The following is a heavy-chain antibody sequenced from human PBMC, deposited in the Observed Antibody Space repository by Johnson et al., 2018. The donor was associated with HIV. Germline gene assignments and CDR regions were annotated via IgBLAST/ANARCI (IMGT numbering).Heavy chain of an antibody. V-gene: IGHV3-66*01. CDR3: ARARTVVIARPDAFDI. J-gene: IGHJ3*02. CDR2: IYSGGST. Sequence: MLLVESGGGLVQPGGSLRLSCAASGFTVSSNYMSWVRQAPGKGLEWVSVIYSGGSTYYADSVKGRFTISRDNSKNTLYLQMNSLRAEDTAVYYCARARTVVIARPDAFDIWGQGTMVTVSS. D-gene: IGHD2-21*01. CDR1: GFTVSSNY.